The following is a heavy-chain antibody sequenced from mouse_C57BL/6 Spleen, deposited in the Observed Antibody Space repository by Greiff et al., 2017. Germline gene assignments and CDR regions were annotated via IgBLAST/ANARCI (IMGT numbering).Heavy chain of an antibody. V-gene: IGHV6-6*01. D-gene: IGHD4-1*02. CDR1: GFTFSDAW. Sequence: EVKLVESGGGLVQPGGSMKLSCAASGFTFSDAWMDWVRQSPEKGLEWVAEIRNKANNHATYYAESVKGRFTISRDDSKSSVYLQMNSVRAEDTGIYYCTSESLNWDVGYFDVWGTGTTVTVSS. CDR2: IRNKANNHAT. CDR3: TSESLNWDVGYFDV. J-gene: IGHJ1*03.